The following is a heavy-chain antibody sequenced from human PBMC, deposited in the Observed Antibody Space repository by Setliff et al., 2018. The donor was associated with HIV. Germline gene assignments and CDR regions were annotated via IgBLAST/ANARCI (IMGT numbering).Heavy chain of an antibody. Sequence: KTSETLSLTCTVSGGSISSTNSYWGWIRQPPGKGLEWIGNVVYTGSTYYNPSLKSRVTISVDTSKNQFSLKLSSVTAADTAVYYCARHRYSSGWYWDWGQGTLVTVSS. V-gene: IGHV4-39*01. CDR1: GGSISSTNSY. J-gene: IGHJ4*02. CDR2: VVYTGST. CDR3: ARHRYSSGWYWD. D-gene: IGHD6-19*01.